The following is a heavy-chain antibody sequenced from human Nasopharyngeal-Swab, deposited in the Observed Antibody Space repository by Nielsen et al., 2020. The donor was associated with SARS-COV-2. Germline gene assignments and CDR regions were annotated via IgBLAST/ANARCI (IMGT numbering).Heavy chain of an antibody. D-gene: IGHD1-14*01. Sequence: GGSLRLSCAASGFTFSDYYMSWIRQAPGKGLEWVSYISSSGSTIYYADSVKGRFTISRDNAKNSLYLQMNSLRAEDTAVYYCAKDITSGDTMATHYYYGMDVWGQGTTVTASS. CDR1: GFTFSDYY. V-gene: IGHV3-11*01. J-gene: IGHJ6*02. CDR3: AKDITSGDTMATHYYYGMDV. CDR2: ISSSGSTI.